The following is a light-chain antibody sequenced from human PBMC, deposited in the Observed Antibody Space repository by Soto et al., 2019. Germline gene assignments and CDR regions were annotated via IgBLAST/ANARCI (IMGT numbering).Light chain of an antibody. J-gene: IGLJ2*01. Sequence: QSALTQPASVSGSPGQSITISCTGASSDVGAYNYVSWYQQHPGKAPKLMIFDVSNRPSGVSNRFSASKSGNTASLTISGLQAEDEADYYGSSYTSSSTVVFGGGTKLTVL. CDR1: SSDVGAYNY. CDR2: DVS. V-gene: IGLV2-14*01. CDR3: SSYTSSSTVV.